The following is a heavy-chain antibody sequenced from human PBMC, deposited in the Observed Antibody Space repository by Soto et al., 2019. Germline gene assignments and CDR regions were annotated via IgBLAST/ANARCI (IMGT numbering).Heavy chain of an antibody. CDR1: GFTVSSNY. J-gene: IGHJ6*03. D-gene: IGHD5-18*01. V-gene: IGHV3-66*01. CDR2: IYSGGST. CDR3: ARGASARYSYGYYYYMDV. Sequence: EVQLVESGGGLVQPGGSLRLSCAASGFTVSSNYMSWVRQAPGKGLEWVSVIYSGGSTYYADSVKGRFTISRDNSKNTLYLQMNSLRAEDTAVYYCARGASARYSYGYYYYMDVWGKGTTVTVSS.